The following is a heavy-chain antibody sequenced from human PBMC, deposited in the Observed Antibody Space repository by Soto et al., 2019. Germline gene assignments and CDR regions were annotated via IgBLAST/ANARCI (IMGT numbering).Heavy chain of an antibody. CDR2: IYHSGST. V-gene: IGHV4-38-2*02. CDR1: GYSISSGYY. J-gene: IGHJ6*02. CDR3: ARDQAQGGYSYGYYYYYGMDV. Sequence: PSETLSLTCAVSGYSISSGYYWGWIRQLPGKGLEWIGSIYHSGSTYYNPSLKSRVTISVDTSKNQFSLKLSSVTAADTAVYYCARDQAQGGYSYGYYYYYGMDVWGQGTTVTVSS. D-gene: IGHD5-18*01.